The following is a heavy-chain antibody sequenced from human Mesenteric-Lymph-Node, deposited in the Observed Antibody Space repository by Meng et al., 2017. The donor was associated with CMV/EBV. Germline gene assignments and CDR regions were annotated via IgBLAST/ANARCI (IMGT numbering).Heavy chain of an antibody. CDR3: ARVYCTTGRCYWTTAN. CDR1: GYTFTSYG. J-gene: IGHJ4*02. V-gene: IGHV1-18*01. CDR2: ISAYSGNT. Sequence: ASVKVSCKASGYTFTSYGISWVRQAPGQGLEWMGWISAYSGNTNYAQKVQGRVTMTADTSTSTAYMELRSLRSDDTAVYYCARVYCTTGRCYWTTANWGQGTLVTVSS. D-gene: IGHD2-8*01.